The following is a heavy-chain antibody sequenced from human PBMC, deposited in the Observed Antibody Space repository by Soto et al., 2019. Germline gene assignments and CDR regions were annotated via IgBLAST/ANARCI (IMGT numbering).Heavy chain of an antibody. Sequence: GGSLRLSCAASGFTFSSYAMSWVRQAPGKGLEWVSAISGSGGSTYYADSVKGRFTISRDNSKNTLYLQMNSLRAEDTAVYYCAKDSLAVVMTGFIYFDYWGQGTLVTVSS. J-gene: IGHJ4*02. V-gene: IGHV3-23*01. CDR1: GFTFSSYA. CDR2: ISGSGGST. D-gene: IGHD3-9*01. CDR3: AKDSLAVVMTGFIYFDY.